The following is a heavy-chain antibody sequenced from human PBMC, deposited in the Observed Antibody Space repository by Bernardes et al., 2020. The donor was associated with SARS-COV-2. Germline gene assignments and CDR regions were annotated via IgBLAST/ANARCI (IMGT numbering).Heavy chain of an antibody. Sequence: SETLSLTCAVYGGSFSGYYWSWIRQPPGKGLEWIGEINHSGSTNYNPSLKSRVTISVDTSKNQFSLKLSPVTAADTAVYYCARRVGGRGVRYWGQGTLVTVSS. J-gene: IGHJ4*02. D-gene: IGHD3-10*01. CDR2: INHSGST. V-gene: IGHV4-34*01. CDR1: GGSFSGYY. CDR3: ARRVGGRGVRY.